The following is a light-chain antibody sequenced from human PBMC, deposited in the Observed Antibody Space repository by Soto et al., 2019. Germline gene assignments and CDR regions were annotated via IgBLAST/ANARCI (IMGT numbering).Light chain of an antibody. CDR1: MRDVGAYNL. CDR2: EVR. Sequence: QSVLTQPASVSGSAGQSITISCSGTMRDVGAYNLVSWYQQHPGTAPKLIISEVRNRPSGISSRFSGSRSGNTASQTISGLQSEDEGDYYWRAYTARSTLVFGGGTKLTVL. J-gene: IGLJ3*02. V-gene: IGLV2-14*01. CDR3: RAYTARSTLV.